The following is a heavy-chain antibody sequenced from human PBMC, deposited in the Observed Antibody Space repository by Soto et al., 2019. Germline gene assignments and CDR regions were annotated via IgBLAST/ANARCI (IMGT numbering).Heavy chain of an antibody. J-gene: IGHJ6*02. Sequence: SETLSPTCTVSGGSISSEYYHWTWIRQAPGKSLEWIGYIHYSGSVHYNPSLQSRLTMSVDTSKNLFSLKLSSVTAADTAVYFCAREDDGGDRDYYGLDVWGQGTTVTVSS. V-gene: IGHV4-30-4*01. CDR3: AREDDGGDRDYYGLDV. CDR2: IHYSGSV. D-gene: IGHD2-21*02. CDR1: GGSISSEYYH.